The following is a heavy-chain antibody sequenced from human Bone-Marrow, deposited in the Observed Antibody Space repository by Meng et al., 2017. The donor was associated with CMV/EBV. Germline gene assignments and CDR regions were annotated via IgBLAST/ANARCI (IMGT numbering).Heavy chain of an antibody. J-gene: IGHJ4*01. CDR2: INSDGSST. V-gene: IGHV3-74*01. Sequence: GGSLRLSCADSGFTFSSYWMQWVRQAPGKGLVRVSRINSDGSSTRYADSVKGRFTISRDNAKNSLFLQMNSLRAEDTAVYYCARTDHDLPSAILDFCDHGTLITASS. CDR3: ARTDHDLPSAILDF. D-gene: IGHD2-2*01. CDR1: GFTFSSYW.